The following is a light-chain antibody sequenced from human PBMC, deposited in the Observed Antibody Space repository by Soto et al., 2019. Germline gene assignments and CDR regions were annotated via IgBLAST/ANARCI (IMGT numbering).Light chain of an antibody. Sequence: DIQMTQSPSTLSASVGDRVTLTCRASQSISGWLAWYQQKPGKAPKLLIYDASTLESGVPSRFSGSGSGTEFTLTISSLQPDDFATYYCQQYNSYSTFGQGTKVDIK. CDR2: DAS. CDR1: QSISGW. J-gene: IGKJ1*01. V-gene: IGKV1-5*01. CDR3: QQYNSYST.